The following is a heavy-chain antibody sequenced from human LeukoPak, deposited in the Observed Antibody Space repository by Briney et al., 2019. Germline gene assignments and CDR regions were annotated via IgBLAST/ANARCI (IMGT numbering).Heavy chain of an antibody. D-gene: IGHD3-16*02. CDR3: ARGFTFGGVIAPPFDY. Sequence: GGSLRLSCAASGFTFSSYAMHWVRQAPGKGLEWVAVISYDGSNKYYADSVKGRFTISRDNSKNTLYLQMNSLRAEDTAVYYCARGFTFGGVIAPPFDYWGQGTLVTVSS. CDR1: GFTFSSYA. V-gene: IGHV3-30-3*01. CDR2: ISYDGSNK. J-gene: IGHJ4*02.